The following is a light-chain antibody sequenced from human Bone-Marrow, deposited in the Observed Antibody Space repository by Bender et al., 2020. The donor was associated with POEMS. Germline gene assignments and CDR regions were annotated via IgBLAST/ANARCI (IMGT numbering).Light chain of an antibody. CDR1: SSDVGSHNL. J-gene: IGLJ3*02. CDR2: EVS. CDR3: CSYADSSTWV. V-gene: IGLV2-23*02. Sequence: QSALTQPASVSGSPGQSITISCTGTSSDVGSHNLVFWYQQHPGKAPKLLIYEVSKRPSGVSNRFSGSKSGNTASLTISGLQAEDEADYYCCSYADSSTWVFGGGTKLTVL.